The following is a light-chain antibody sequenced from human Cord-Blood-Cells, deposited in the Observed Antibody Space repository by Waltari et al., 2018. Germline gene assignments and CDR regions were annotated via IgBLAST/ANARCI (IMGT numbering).Light chain of an antibody. V-gene: IGKV3-15*01. Sequence: EIVMTPSPVPLSVSPGARATLSCRPSQSVSSNLAWYQQKPGQAPRLLIYGASTRATGIPARFSGSGSGTEFTLTISSLQSEDFAVYYCQQYNNWPPTFGQGTKVEIK. CDR1: QSVSSN. CDR3: QQYNNWPPT. CDR2: GAS. J-gene: IGKJ1*01.